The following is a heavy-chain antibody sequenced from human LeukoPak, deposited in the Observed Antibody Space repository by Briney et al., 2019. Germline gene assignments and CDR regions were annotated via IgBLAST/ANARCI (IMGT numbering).Heavy chain of an antibody. J-gene: IGHJ4*02. CDR2: INDKGVDK. D-gene: IGHD2-21*02. Sequence: GGSLRLSCGASGFIFSKYGMHWVRQAPGKGLEWVAFINDKGVDKNYADSVKGRLTISRDNSKNTLVLQMNSLRSEDTAVYFCARDNRDWAFDYWGQGTLVTVSS. V-gene: IGHV3-30*02. CDR3: ARDNRDWAFDY. CDR1: GFIFSKYG.